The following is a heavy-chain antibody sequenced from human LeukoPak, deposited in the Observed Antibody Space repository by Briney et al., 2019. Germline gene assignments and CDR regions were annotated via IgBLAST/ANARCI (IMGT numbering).Heavy chain of an antibody. CDR2: ISGSGGST. V-gene: IGHV3-23*01. Sequence: PGGSLRLSRAASGFTFSSYAMSWVRQAPGKGLEWVSAISGSGGSTYYADSVEGRFTISRDNSKNTLYLQMNSLRAEDTAVYYCAKDEDYGQYILPFDYWGQGTLVTVSS. D-gene: IGHD4-17*01. CDR1: GFTFSSYA. J-gene: IGHJ4*02. CDR3: AKDEDYGQYILPFDY.